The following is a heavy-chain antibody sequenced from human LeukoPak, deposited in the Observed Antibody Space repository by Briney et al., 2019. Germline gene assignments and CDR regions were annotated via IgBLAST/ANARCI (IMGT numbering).Heavy chain of an antibody. CDR2: ISYDGSNK. CDR3: AKGYGMDV. J-gene: IGHJ6*02. V-gene: IGHV3-30*18. CDR1: GFTFSSYG. Sequence: GGSLRLSCAASGFTFSSYGMHWVRQAPGKGLEWVAVISYDGSNKYYADSVKGRFTISRDNSKNTLYLQMNSLRAEDTAVYYCAKGYGMDVRGQGTTVTVSS.